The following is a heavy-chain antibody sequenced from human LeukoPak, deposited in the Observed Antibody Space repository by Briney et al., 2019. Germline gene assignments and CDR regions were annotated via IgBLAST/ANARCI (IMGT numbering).Heavy chain of an antibody. CDR3: ARGGRLLSS. V-gene: IGHV4-34*01. CDR2: INHSGST. Sequence: PSETLSLTCAVYGGSFSGYYWSWIRQPPGKGLEWIGEINHSGSTNYNSSLKSRVTISVDTSKNQFSLKLSSVTAADTAVYYCARGGRLLSSWGQGTLVTVSS. J-gene: IGHJ4*02. CDR1: GGSFSGYY. D-gene: IGHD2-21*01.